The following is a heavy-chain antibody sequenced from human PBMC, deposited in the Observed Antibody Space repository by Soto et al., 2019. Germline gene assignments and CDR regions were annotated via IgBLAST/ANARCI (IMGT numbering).Heavy chain of an antibody. CDR2: IIPILGTA. J-gene: IGHJ4*01. CDR3: ARRYYDRSVYEIDY. CDR1: GGTFSSYT. D-gene: IGHD3-22*01. Sequence: SEKGSCKGFGGTFSSYTISWVRQAPGQGLEWMGRIIPILGTANYAQKFQDRVTITADKSTSTAYMELSSLSSEDTAVYYCARRYYDRSVYEIDYWG. V-gene: IGHV1-69*08.